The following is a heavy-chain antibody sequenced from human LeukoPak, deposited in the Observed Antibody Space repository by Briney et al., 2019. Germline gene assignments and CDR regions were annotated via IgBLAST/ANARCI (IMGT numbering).Heavy chain of an antibody. CDR2: ISAYNGNT. CDR1: GYTFTSYG. D-gene: IGHD4-17*01. Sequence: ASVKVSCKASGYTFTSYGISWVRQAPGQGLEWMGWISAYNGNTNYAQKIQGRVTMTTDTSTSTAYMELRSLRSDDTAVYYCARGPYGDPYNWFDPWGQGTLVTVSS. CDR3: ARGPYGDPYNWFDP. J-gene: IGHJ5*02. V-gene: IGHV1-18*01.